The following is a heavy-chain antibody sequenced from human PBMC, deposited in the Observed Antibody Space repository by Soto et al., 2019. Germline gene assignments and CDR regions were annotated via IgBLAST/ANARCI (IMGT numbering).Heavy chain of an antibody. CDR2: IIPIFGTA. Sequence: QVQLVQSGAEVKKPGASVKVSCKASGGTFSSYAISWVRQAPGQGLEWMGGIIPIFGTANYAPQFQGRVTITADKSTSTAYMGLSSLRSEDTAVYYCARPTREWLHQARDYYYGMDVWGQGSTVTVS. J-gene: IGHJ6*02. CDR3: ARPTREWLHQARDYYYGMDV. D-gene: IGHD3-3*01. V-gene: IGHV1-69*06. CDR1: GGTFSSYA.